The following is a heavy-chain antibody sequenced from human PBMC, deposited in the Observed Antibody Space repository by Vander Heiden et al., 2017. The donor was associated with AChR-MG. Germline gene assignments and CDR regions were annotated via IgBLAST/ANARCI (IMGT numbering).Heavy chain of an antibody. Sequence: QVQLVQSGAEVKKPGASVKVSCKASGYTFTSYGISWVRQAPGQGLEWMGWISAYNGNTDYAQKLQGRVTMTTDTSTSTAYMELRSLRSDDTAVYYCARDRAFWSGYQGRLDFDYWGQGTLVTVSS. D-gene: IGHD3-3*01. CDR3: ARDRAFWSGYQGRLDFDY. CDR2: ISAYNGNT. CDR1: GYTFTSYG. V-gene: IGHV1-18*01. J-gene: IGHJ4*02.